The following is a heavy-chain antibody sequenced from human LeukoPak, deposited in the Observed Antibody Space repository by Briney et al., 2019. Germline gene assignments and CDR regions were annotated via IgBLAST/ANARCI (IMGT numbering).Heavy chain of an antibody. CDR2: IYTTGGST. V-gene: IGHV3-23*01. CDR1: GFTFSNYV. J-gene: IGHJ5*02. D-gene: IGHD1-26*01. CDR3: AKGRSGSYYWFDT. Sequence: GSLRLSCAASGFTFSNYVMGWVRQAPGKGLEWVSGIYTTGGSTYYADSVKGRFTISRDNPKNTLSLQMNSLRGEDTAVYYCAKGRSGSYYWFDTWGQGTLVTVSS.